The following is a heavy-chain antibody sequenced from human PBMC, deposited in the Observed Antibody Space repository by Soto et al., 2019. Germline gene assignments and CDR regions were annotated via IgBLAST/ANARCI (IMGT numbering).Heavy chain of an antibody. CDR2: ISGSGGST. CDR3: AKGASMIVVVITDPFDY. Sequence: PGGSLRLSCAASGFTFSSYAMSWVRQAPGKGLEWVSAISGSGGSTYYADSVKGRFTISRDNSKNTLYLQMNSLRAEDTAVYYCAKGASMIVVVITDPFDYGGQGTLVTVSS. D-gene: IGHD3-22*01. J-gene: IGHJ4*02. CDR1: GFTFSSYA. V-gene: IGHV3-23*01.